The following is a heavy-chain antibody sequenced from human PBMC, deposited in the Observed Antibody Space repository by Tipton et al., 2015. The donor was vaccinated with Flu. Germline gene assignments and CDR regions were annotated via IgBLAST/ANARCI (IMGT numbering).Heavy chain of an antibody. CDR1: GGSISSYY. V-gene: IGHV4-59*08. CDR3: ARRDYSNYVSDPKSWFDP. J-gene: IGHJ5*02. D-gene: IGHD4-11*01. CDR2: ISYSGST. Sequence: TLSLTCTVSGGSISSYYWSWIRQPPGKGLEWIGYISYSGSTIYNPSLKSRVTISVDTSKNQFSLKVFSVTAADTAVYYCARRDYSNYVSDPKSWFDPWGQGILVTVSS.